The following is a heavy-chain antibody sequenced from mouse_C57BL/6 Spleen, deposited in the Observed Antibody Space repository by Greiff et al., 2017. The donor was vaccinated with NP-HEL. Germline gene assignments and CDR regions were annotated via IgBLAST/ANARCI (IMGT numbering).Heavy chain of an antibody. CDR1: GYTFTSYW. Sequence: QVQLQQPGAELVKPGASVKLSCKASGYTFTSYWMHWVKQRPGQGLEWIGMIHPNSGSTNYNEKFKSKATLTVDKSSSTAYMQLSSLTSEDSAVYYCAGNWDYYAMDYWGQGTSVTVSS. D-gene: IGHD4-1*01. CDR2: IHPNSGST. CDR3: AGNWDYYAMDY. J-gene: IGHJ4*01. V-gene: IGHV1-64*01.